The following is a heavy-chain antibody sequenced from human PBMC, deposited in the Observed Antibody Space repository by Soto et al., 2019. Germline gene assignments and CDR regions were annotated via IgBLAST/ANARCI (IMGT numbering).Heavy chain of an antibody. CDR3: ARDKSGSYSIDY. Sequence: EVQLVESGGGLVQSGGSLRLTCAASGFTFNKYTMNWVRQAPGKGLEWLSYISGGGGTMFYADSVKGRVTISRDNAKNSLYLQMDSLRAEDTAVYYCARDKSGSYSIDYWGQGTLVTLSS. D-gene: IGHD1-26*01. J-gene: IGHJ4*02. CDR2: ISGGGGTM. CDR1: GFTFNKYT. V-gene: IGHV3-48*04.